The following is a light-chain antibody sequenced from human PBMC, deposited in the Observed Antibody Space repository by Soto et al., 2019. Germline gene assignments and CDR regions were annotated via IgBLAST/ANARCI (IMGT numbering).Light chain of an antibody. V-gene: IGKV3-11*01. CDR3: HQRQSWPRT. CDR2: HTS. CDR1: QTVNSR. Sequence: EIVLTQSPATLSSSPGERATLSCRASQTVNSRLAWYQHKPGQAPRLLIYHTSNRATGIPARFSGSGSGTDFTLTISSLEPEDFAVDYCHQRQSWPRTFGQGTKVEIK. J-gene: IGKJ1*01.